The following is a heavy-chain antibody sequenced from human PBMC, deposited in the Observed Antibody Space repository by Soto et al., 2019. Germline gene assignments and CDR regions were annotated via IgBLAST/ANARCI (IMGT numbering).Heavy chain of an antibody. D-gene: IGHD1-26*01. Sequence: GASVKVSCKASGYTFTNYAMHWVRQAPGQKLERKGWIKAGNGITKYSQKFQGCVTITRDTSASTSYMELSSLRSEDTAVYYCARGGSLYWYFDLWGRGTLVTVSS. CDR1: GYTFTNYA. V-gene: IGHV1-3*01. CDR3: ARGGSLYWYFDL. J-gene: IGHJ2*01. CDR2: IKAGNGIT.